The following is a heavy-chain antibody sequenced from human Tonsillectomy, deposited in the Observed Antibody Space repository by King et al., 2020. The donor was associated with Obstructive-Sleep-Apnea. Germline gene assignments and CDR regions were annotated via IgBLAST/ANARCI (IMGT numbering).Heavy chain of an antibody. J-gene: IGHJ3*02. V-gene: IGHV2-70*01. CDR3: ARINGGRHNAFDI. D-gene: IGHD1-26*01. CDR2: VAWDDAK. Sequence: VTLKDSGPSLVNPTQTLPLPFTFSFFSLLTLCLFLHFIRQPPWPALELLSLVAWDDAKFYSTSLKTRLTISKDTSKNQVVLTMTNMDPMDTATYYCARINGGRHNAFDIWGQGTMVTVS. CDR1: FFSLLTLCLF.